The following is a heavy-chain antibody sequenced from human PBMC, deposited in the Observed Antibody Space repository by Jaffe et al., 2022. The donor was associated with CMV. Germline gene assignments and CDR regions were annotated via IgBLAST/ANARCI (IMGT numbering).Heavy chain of an antibody. D-gene: IGHD5-18*01. J-gene: IGHJ3*02. CDR1: GGTFSSYA. Sequence: QVQLVQSGAEVKKPGSSVKVSCKASGGTFSSYAISWVRQAPGQGLEWMGRIIPILGIANYAQKFQGRVTITADKSTSTAYMELSSLRSEDTAVYYCASGYSYGIDAFDIWGQGTMVTVSS. V-gene: IGHV1-69*09. CDR2: IIPILGIA. CDR3: ASGYSYGIDAFDI.